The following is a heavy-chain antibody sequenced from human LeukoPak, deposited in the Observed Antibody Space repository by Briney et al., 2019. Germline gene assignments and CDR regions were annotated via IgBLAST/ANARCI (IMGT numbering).Heavy chain of an antibody. CDR3: ARGRYCSADICSGGDAFDI. J-gene: IGHJ3*02. V-gene: IGHV4-59*12. D-gene: IGHD2-15*01. CDR1: GGSISSYY. Sequence: SETLSLTCTVSGGSISSYYWSWIRLPPGKGLEWIGYIYYTGATYYNPSLKSRVTMSVDTSKNQFSLKLSSVTAADTAVYYCARGRYCSADICSGGDAFDIWGQGTMVSVSS. CDR2: IYYTGAT.